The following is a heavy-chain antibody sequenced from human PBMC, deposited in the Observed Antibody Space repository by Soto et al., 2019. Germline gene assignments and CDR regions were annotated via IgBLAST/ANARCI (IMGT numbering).Heavy chain of an antibody. Sequence: QVQLMESGGGVVQPGRSLRLSCAASGFTFSSYAMHWVRQAPGKGLEWVAVISYDGSNKYYADSVKGRFTISRDNSKNTLYLQMNSLRAEDTAVYYWARERCSGGSCLYYYGMDVCGQGTTVGVSS. D-gene: IGHD2-15*01. CDR1: GFTFSSYA. V-gene: IGHV3-30-3*01. CDR2: ISYDGSNK. CDR3: ARERCSGGSCLYYYGMDV. J-gene: IGHJ6*02.